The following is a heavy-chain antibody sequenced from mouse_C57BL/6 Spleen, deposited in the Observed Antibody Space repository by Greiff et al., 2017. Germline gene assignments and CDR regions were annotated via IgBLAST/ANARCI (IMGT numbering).Heavy chain of an antibody. V-gene: IGHV1-69*01. CDR3: ARNYVNNDYYAMDY. J-gene: IGHJ4*01. D-gene: IGHD2-1*01. Sequence: QVQLQQPGAELVMPGASVKLSCKASGYTFTSYWMHWVKQRPGQGLEWIGEIDPSDSNTNYNQKFKGKSKLTVDKSSSTASMQLISLTSGDSSVYYCARNYVNNDYYAMDYWGQGTSVTVSS. CDR1: GYTFTSYW. CDR2: IDPSDSNT.